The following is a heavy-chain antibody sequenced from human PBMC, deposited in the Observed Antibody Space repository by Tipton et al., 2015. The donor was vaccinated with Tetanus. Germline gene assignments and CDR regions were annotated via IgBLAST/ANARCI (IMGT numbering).Heavy chain of an antibody. D-gene: IGHD6-13*01. CDR1: GRTFNDNF. CDR3: AAAIVRWFGP. J-gene: IGHJ5*02. V-gene: IGHV4-34*08. Sequence: TLSLTCAVHGRTFNDNFWAWIRQSSGKGLGWIGEINYTGSTNYNPSFESRATISVDTSKKEVSLKLKSVTAADTAVYYCAAAIVRWFGPWGPGTQVTVSS. CDR2: INYTGST.